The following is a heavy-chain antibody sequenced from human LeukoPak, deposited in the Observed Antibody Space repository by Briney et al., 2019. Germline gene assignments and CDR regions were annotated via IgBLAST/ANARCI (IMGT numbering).Heavy chain of an antibody. D-gene: IGHD3-22*01. J-gene: IGHJ4*02. V-gene: IGHV3-21*01. Sequence: KPGGSLRLSCEASGFSFSSYNMDWVRQTPGKGLEWISSITTSSTYTFYADSVKGRFTISRDNAKNSLYLQMNSLRAEDTAVYYCAREGTYYYDSSGNPPDYWGQGTLVTVSS. CDR3: AREGTYYYDSSGNPPDY. CDR2: ITTSSTYT. CDR1: GFSFSSYN.